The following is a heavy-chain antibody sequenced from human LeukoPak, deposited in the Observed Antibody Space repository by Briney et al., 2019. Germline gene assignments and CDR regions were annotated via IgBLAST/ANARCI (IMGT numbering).Heavy chain of an antibody. Sequence: GESLKISCKGSGYSFTSYWIGWVRQMPGKGLEWMGIIYPGDSDTRYSPSFQGQVTISADKSICTAYPQWSSLKASDTAMYYCARQAIIAVAGTHDAFDIWGQGTMVTVSS. CDR1: GYSFTSYW. D-gene: IGHD6-19*01. J-gene: IGHJ3*02. V-gene: IGHV5-51*01. CDR2: IYPGDSDT. CDR3: ARQAIIAVAGTHDAFDI.